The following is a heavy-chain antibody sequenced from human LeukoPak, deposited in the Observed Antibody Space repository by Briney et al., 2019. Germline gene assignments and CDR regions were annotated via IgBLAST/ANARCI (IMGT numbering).Heavy chain of an antibody. CDR1: GGSISSSSYY. CDR2: IYYSRST. CDR3: ARNPIAVAGNGGHWFDP. V-gene: IGHV4-39*01. Sequence: SETLSLTCTVSGGSISSSSYYWGWIRRPPGKGLEWIGSIYYSRSTYYNPSLKSRVTISVDTSKNQFSLKLSSVTAADTAVYYCARNPIAVAGNGGHWFDPWGQGTLVTVSS. J-gene: IGHJ5*02. D-gene: IGHD6-19*01.